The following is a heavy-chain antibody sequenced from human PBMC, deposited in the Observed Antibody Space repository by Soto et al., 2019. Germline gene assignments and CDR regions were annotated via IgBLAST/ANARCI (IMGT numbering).Heavy chain of an antibody. CDR1: GGSISSSNW. J-gene: IGHJ4*02. D-gene: IGHD3-10*01. CDR2: IYHSGST. Sequence: QVQLQESGPGLVKPSGTLSLTCAVSGGSISSSNWWSWVRQPPGKGLEWIGEIYHSGSTNYNPSLKSRVTIAVYKSKNQFSRTLSSVTATDTAVYYCARSLWFGESYSDYWGQGTLVTVSS. CDR3: ARSLWFGESYSDY. V-gene: IGHV4-4*02.